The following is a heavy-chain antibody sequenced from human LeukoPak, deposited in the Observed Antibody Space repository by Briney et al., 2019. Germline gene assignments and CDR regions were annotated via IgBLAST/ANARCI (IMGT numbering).Heavy chain of an antibody. CDR1: GSTFSSYS. CDR2: ISSSSSTI. V-gene: IGHV3-48*01. D-gene: IGHD1-26*01. CDR3: ATGLLTWELRDY. J-gene: IGHJ4*02. Sequence: AGGSLRLSCAASGSTFSSYSMNWVRQAPGKGLEWVSYISSSSSTIFYADSVKGRFTISRDNAKNSLYLQMNSLRAEDTAVYYCATGLLTWELRDYWGQGTLVTVSS.